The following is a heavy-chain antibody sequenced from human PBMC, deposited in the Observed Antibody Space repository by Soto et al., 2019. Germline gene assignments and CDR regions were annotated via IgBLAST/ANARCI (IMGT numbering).Heavy chain of an antibody. CDR1: GGTFSSYA. J-gene: IGHJ4*02. Sequence: ASVKAACKASGGTFSSYAISWVRQAPGQGLEWMGGIIPIFGTANYAQKFQGRVTITADESTSTAYMELSSLRSEDTAVYYCARTVYYDSSGYYSPINHGYFDYWGQGTLVIVSS. CDR3: ARTVYYDSSGYYSPINHGYFDY. V-gene: IGHV1-69*13. CDR2: IIPIFGTA. D-gene: IGHD3-22*01.